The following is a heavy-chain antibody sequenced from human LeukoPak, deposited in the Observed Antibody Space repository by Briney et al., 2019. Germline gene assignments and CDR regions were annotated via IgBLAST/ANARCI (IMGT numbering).Heavy chain of an antibody. V-gene: IGHV4-34*01. D-gene: IGHD3-22*01. CDR3: ARGRGSGYPNYYYYYYMDV. CDR1: GFTFSSNW. CDR2: INHSGST. Sequence: GSLRLSCAASGFTFSSNWMSWIRQPPGKGLEWIGEINHSGSTNYNPSLKSRVTISVDTSKNQFSLKLSSVTAADTAVYYCARGRGSGYPNYYYYYYMDVWGKGTTVTVSS. J-gene: IGHJ6*03.